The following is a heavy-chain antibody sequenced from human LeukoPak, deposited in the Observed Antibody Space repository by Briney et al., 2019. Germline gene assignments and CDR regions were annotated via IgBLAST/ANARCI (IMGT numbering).Heavy chain of an antibody. CDR2: IIPIFGTA. Sequence: SVKVSCKASGGTFRSYAISWVRQAPGQGLEWMGGIIPIFGTANYAQKFQGRVTITTDESTSTAYMELSSLRSEDTAVYYCARVAYCGGDCYSNYFDYWGQGTLVTVSS. V-gene: IGHV1-69*05. J-gene: IGHJ4*02. CDR3: ARVAYCGGDCYSNYFDY. D-gene: IGHD2-21*02. CDR1: GGTFRSYA.